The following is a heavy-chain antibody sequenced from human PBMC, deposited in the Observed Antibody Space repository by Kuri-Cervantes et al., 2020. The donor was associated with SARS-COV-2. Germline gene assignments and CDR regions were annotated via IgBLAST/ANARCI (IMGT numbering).Heavy chain of an antibody. CDR3: ARSEVGATTYLDY. D-gene: IGHD1-26*01. CDR2: IYPGDSDT. CDR1: GYSFPSYW. V-gene: IGHV5-51*01. J-gene: IGHJ4*02. Sequence: GGSLRLSCKGSGYSFPSYWISWVRQMPGKGLEWMGIIYPGDSDTRYSPSFQGQVTISADKSISTAYLQWSSLKASDTAMYYCARSEVGATTYLDYWGQGTLVTVSS.